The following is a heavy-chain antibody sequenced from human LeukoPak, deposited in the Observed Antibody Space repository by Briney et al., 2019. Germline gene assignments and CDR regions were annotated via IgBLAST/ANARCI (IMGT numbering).Heavy chain of an antibody. V-gene: IGHV3-66*02. J-gene: IGHJ4*02. CDR3: ARGTAMASYYFDY. Sequence: PGGSLRLSCAASGFIVSSNYMSWVRQAPGKGLEWVSIIYSGSSTHYADSVKGRFTISRDNSKNTLFLQMSSLRAEDTAVYYCARGTAMASYYFDYWGQGTLVTVSS. CDR1: GFIVSSNY. CDR2: IYSGSST. D-gene: IGHD5-18*01.